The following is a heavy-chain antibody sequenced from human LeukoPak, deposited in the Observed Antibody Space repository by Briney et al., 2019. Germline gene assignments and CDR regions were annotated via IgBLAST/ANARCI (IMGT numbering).Heavy chain of an antibody. Sequence: GGSLRLSCGASGFTFSNYGMLWVRQAPGKGLEWVAFIRYDGNNKLYADSVKGRFTISRDNAKNSVHLQMNNLRVEDTAVYYCAKDEVGGHFEYWGQGTLVTVSS. J-gene: IGHJ4*02. V-gene: IGHV3-30*02. CDR1: GFTFSNYG. CDR3: AKDEVGGHFEY. CDR2: IRYDGNNK.